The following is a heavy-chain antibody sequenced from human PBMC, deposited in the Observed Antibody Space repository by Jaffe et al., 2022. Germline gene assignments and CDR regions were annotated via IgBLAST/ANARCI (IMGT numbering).Heavy chain of an antibody. J-gene: IGHJ3*02. V-gene: IGHV3-66*02. CDR1: GFTINRNY. D-gene: IGHD6-19*01. CDR3: ARDRGGGYSSGLDDAFDI. Sequence: QLVESGGGLVQPGGSLRLSCAASGFTINRNYMNWVRQTPGKGLEWVSVVYMHSTDYADSVKGRFAISRDNSKNMVYLQMNSLRDEDTAVYYCARDRGGGYSSGLDDAFDIWGQGTMVTVSS. CDR2: VYMHST.